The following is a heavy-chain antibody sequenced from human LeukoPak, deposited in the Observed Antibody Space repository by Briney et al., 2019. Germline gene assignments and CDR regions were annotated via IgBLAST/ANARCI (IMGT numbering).Heavy chain of an antibody. D-gene: IGHD3-22*01. CDR2: INPNTGGT. CDR3: ARAPMIVVIFPPRLDF. CDR1: GYTFTVYY. J-gene: IGHJ4*02. Sequence: ASVTVSCKTSGYTFTVYYMHWVRQAPGQGLERMGWINPNTGGTNYAQKFQGRVTMTSDTSISTAYMELSSLKSDDTAMYYCARAPMIVVIFPPRLDFWGQGTLVTVSS. V-gene: IGHV1-2*02.